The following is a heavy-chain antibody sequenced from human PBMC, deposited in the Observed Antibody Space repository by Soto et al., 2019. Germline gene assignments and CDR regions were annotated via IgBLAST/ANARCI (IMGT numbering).Heavy chain of an antibody. Sequence: GGSLRLSCAASGFTFSTYAMSWVRQAPGKGLEWVSVISGSGGSTYYVDSVKGRFTISKDNSKNTLYLQVNSLRAEDTAVYYCAKESVATGGPNYLDYWGQGSPVTVSS. J-gene: IGHJ4*02. V-gene: IGHV3-23*01. CDR2: ISGSGGST. CDR3: AKESVATGGPNYLDY. D-gene: IGHD6-13*01. CDR1: GFTFSTYA.